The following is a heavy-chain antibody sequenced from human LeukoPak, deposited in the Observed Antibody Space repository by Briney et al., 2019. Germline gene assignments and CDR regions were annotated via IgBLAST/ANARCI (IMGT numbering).Heavy chain of an antibody. CDR3: ASRVGALDY. J-gene: IGHJ4*02. CDR2: MNTDGSRT. CDR1: GFSFSWYW. Sequence: GGSLRLSCAASGFSFSWYWMHWVRPAPGKGLVWVSRMNTDGSRTDYAASVKGRFTISRDNAKNILYLQMDSLRAEDTAVYYCASRVGALDYWGQGTLVTVSS. V-gene: IGHV3-74*01. D-gene: IGHD1-26*01.